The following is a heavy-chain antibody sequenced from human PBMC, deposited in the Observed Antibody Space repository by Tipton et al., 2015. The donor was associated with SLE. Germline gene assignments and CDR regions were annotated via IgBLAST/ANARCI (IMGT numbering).Heavy chain of an antibody. Sequence: SLRLSCAASGFTFSSYGMHWVRQAPGKGLEWVAVIWYDGSNKYYADSVKGRFTISRDNSKNTLYLQMNSLRAEDTAVYYCARDHNREGRSDAFDIWGQGTMVTVSS. V-gene: IGHV3-33*01. J-gene: IGHJ3*02. CDR3: ARDHNREGRSDAFDI. D-gene: IGHD2/OR15-2a*01. CDR2: IWYDGSNK. CDR1: GFTFSSYG.